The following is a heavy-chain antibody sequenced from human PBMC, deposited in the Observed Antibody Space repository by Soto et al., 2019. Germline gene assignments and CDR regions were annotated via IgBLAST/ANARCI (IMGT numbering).Heavy chain of an antibody. D-gene: IGHD2-2*01. V-gene: IGHV3-74*01. CDR2: IDSNGRSP. CDR1: GFTFRNYY. Sequence: EVQLVESGGALVQPGGSLRLSCEASGFTFRNYYMHWVRQAPGKGLMWVARIDSNGRSPVYADSVKGRFTISRDNAKNPLFLQMDSLAAEDTAVYFCAREQYTLNYAGYWGQGTQVTVS. J-gene: IGHJ1*01. CDR3: AREQYTLNYAGY.